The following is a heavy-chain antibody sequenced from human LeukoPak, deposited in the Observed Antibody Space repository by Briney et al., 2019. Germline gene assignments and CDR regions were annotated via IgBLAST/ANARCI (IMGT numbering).Heavy chain of an antibody. CDR3: ARAKREVITTTCYFDY. CDR2: MNPNSGNT. CDR1: GYTFTSYD. V-gene: IGHV1-8*01. Sequence: PGASVKVSCKASGYTFTSYDINWVRQATGQGLEWMGWMNPNSGNTGYAQKFQGRVTMTRNTSISTAYMELSSLRSEDTAVYYCARAKREVITTTCYFDYWGQGTLVTVSS. D-gene: IGHD3-22*01. J-gene: IGHJ4*02.